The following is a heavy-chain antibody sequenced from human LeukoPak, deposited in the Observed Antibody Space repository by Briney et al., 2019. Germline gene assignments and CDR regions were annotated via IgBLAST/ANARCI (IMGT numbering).Heavy chain of an antibody. CDR2: IYYSGST. V-gene: IGHV4-39*07. D-gene: IGHD5-18*01. CDR1: GGSISSSSYY. Sequence: SETLSLTCTVSGGSISSSSYYWGWIRQPPGKGLEWIGSIYYSGSTYYTPSLKSRVTISVDTSKNQFSLRLSSVTAADTAVYYCAREDTALAPGFDYWGQGTLVTVSS. CDR3: AREDTALAPGFDY. J-gene: IGHJ4*02.